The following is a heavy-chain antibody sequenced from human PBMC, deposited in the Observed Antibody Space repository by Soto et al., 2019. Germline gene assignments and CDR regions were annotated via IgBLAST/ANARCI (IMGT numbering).Heavy chain of an antibody. CDR1: GFTFGDYA. V-gene: IGHV3-49*04. J-gene: IGHJ6*02. CDR3: TRRSGSHRGGGYYYYGMDV. D-gene: IGHD5-12*01. CDR2: IRSKAYGGTT. Sequence: GGSLRLSCTASGFTFGDYAMSWVRQAPGKGLEWVGFIRSKAYGGTTEYAASVKGRFTISRDDSKSIAYLQMNSLKTEDTAVYYCTRRSGSHRGGGYYYYGMDVWGQGTTVTVSS.